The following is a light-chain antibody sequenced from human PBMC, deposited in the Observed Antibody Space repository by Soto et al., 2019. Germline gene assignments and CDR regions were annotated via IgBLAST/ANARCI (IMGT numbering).Light chain of an antibody. CDR1: QSIRSY. V-gene: IGKV1-39*01. J-gene: IGKJ3*01. CDR2: AAS. CDR3: QQSYSTPRFT. Sequence: DIQMTQSPSSLSASVGDRVTITCRASQSIRSYLNWYQQKPGKAPKLLIYAASSLQSGVPSRFSGSGSGTDFTLTISSLQPEDFATYYCQQSYSTPRFTFGPGTKVDI.